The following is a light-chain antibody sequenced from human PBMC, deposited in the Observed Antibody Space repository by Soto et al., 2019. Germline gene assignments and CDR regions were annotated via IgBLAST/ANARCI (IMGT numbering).Light chain of an antibody. CDR3: DSWDYSLGVVL. V-gene: IGLV1-51*01. CDR1: SSNIGSNY. J-gene: IGLJ2*01. CDR2: DNY. Sequence: QSVLTQPPSVSAAPGQRVTISCSGSSSNIGSNYVSWYQQLPGTAPKLLIYDNYKRPSGIPDRFSGSTSGTSATLAIAGLQAGDEGQYYCDSWDYSLGVVLFGGGTKLTVL.